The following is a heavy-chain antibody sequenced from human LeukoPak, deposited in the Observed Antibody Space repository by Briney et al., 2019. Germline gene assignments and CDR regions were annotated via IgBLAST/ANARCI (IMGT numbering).Heavy chain of an antibody. J-gene: IGHJ4*02. CDR2: ISGSGGST. CDR1: GFTFSSYG. CDR3: AKDLVGASGSYYPELGDY. D-gene: IGHD3-10*01. V-gene: IGHV3-23*01. Sequence: QPGGSLRLSCAASGFTFSSYGMSWVRQAPGKGLEWVSAISGSGGSTYYADSVKGRFTISRDNSKNTLYLQMNSLRAEDTAVYYCAKDLVGASGSYYPELGDYWGQGTLVTVSS.